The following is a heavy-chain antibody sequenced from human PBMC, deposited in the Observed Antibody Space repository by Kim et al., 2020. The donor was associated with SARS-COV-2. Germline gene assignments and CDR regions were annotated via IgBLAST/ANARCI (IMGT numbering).Heavy chain of an antibody. J-gene: IGHJ5*02. Sequence: GESLKISCKGSGYSFTSYWISWVRQMPGKGLEWMGRIDPSDSYTNYSPSFQGHVTISADKSISTAYLQWSSLKASDTAMYYCARHQSYYYDSSGYYRNWFDPWGQGTLVTVSS. V-gene: IGHV5-10-1*01. CDR1: GYSFTSYW. D-gene: IGHD3-22*01. CDR3: ARHQSYYYDSSGYYRNWFDP. CDR2: IDPSDSYT.